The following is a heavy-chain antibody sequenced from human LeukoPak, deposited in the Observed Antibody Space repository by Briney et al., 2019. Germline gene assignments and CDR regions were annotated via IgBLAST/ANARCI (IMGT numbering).Heavy chain of an antibody. V-gene: IGHV4-31*03. CDR1: GGSISSGGYY. CDR3: ARTAYYDILTGYHNWFDP. D-gene: IGHD3-9*01. CDR2: IYYSGST. Sequence: SQTLSLTCTVSGGSISSGGYYWSWIRQHPGKGLEWIGYIYYSGSTYYNPSLKSRVTISVDTSKNQFSLKLSSVTAADTAVYYCARTAYYDILTGYHNWFDPWGQGTLVTVSS. J-gene: IGHJ5*02.